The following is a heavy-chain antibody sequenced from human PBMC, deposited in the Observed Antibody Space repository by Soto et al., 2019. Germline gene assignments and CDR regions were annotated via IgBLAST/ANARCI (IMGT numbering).Heavy chain of an antibody. Sequence: SVNVSCKASGGTFSSYAISWVRQAPGQGLGWMGGIIPIFGTANYAQKFQGRVTITADESTSTAYMELSSLRSEDTAVYYCASPRWLRTSEEPDHYYYYGMDVWGQGTTVTVS. V-gene: IGHV1-69*13. J-gene: IGHJ6*02. CDR1: GGTFSSYA. CDR3: ASPRWLRTSEEPDHYYYYGMDV. CDR2: IIPIFGTA. D-gene: IGHD5-12*01.